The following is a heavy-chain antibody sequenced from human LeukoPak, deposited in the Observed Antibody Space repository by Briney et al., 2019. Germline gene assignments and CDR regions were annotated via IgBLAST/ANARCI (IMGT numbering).Heavy chain of an antibody. Sequence: GGSLRLSCAASGFTFSSYAMSWVRQAPGKGLEWVSAISGSGGSTYYADSVRGRFTISRDNSKNTLYLQMNSLRAEDTAVYYCAKDQVLPDPGGWFDPWGQGTLVTVSS. J-gene: IGHJ5*02. V-gene: IGHV3-23*01. CDR2: ISGSGGST. CDR3: AKDQVLPDPGGWFDP. CDR1: GFTFSSYA. D-gene: IGHD2-15*01.